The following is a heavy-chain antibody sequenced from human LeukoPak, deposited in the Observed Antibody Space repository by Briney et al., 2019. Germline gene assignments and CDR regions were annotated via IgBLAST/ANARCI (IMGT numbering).Heavy chain of an antibody. V-gene: IGHV3-30*04. CDR2: ISYDGSNK. D-gene: IGHD6-19*01. CDR3: ARDAISPVAGFFDY. J-gene: IGHJ4*02. Sequence: GGSLRLSCAASGFTFSSYAMHWVRQAPGKGLEWVAVISYDGSNKYYADSVKGRFTISRDNSKNTLYLQMNSLRAEDTAVYYCARDAISPVAGFFDYWGQGTLVTVSS. CDR1: GFTFSSYA.